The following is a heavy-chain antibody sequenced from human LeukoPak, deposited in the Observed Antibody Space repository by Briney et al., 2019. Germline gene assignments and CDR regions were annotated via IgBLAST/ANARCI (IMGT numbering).Heavy chain of an antibody. Sequence: GGSLRLSCAASGFTFTSYAMSWVRQAPGKGLEWVSAISGDASGTYYTDSVKGRFTISRDNSKNTLYLQMNSLRAEDTAVYYCAKGDNRNDMRSPWFDPWGQGTLVTVSS. CDR2: ISGDASGT. CDR3: AKGDNRNDMRSPWFDP. J-gene: IGHJ5*02. CDR1: GFTFTSYA. V-gene: IGHV3-23*01. D-gene: IGHD1-1*01.